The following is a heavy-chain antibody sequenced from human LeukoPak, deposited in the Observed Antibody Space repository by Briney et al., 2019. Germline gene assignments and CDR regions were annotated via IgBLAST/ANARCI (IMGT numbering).Heavy chain of an antibody. CDR2: INHSGST. V-gene: IGHV4-34*01. CDR1: GFTFSTYG. CDR3: ARFGPRRVGSSSWPVTKRKTGFDY. J-gene: IGHJ4*02. D-gene: IGHD6-13*01. Sequence: PGGSLRLSCAASGFTFSTYGMHWVRQPPGKGLEWIGEINHSGSTNYNPSLKSRVTISVDTSKNQFSLKLSSVTAADTAVYYCARFGPRRVGSSSWPVTKRKTGFDYWGQGTLVTVSS.